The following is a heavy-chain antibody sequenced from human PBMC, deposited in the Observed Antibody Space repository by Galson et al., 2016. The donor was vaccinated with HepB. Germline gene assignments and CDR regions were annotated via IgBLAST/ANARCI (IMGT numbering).Heavy chain of an antibody. CDR3: ARAVMLGRGMDV. CDR2: TFYRSTWEN. Sequence: CAISGGSVYNNGAAWVWIRQSPSRGLEWLGRTFYRSTWENHYAGSVINRITISPDTSRNQFSLHLHSLTPEDTAVYYCARAVMLGRGMDVWGQGTTVTVSS. J-gene: IGHJ6*02. CDR1: GGSVYNNGAA. V-gene: IGHV6-1*01. D-gene: IGHD3-10*01.